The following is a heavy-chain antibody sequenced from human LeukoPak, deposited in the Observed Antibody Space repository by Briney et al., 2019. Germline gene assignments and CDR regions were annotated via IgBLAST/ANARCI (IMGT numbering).Heavy chain of an antibody. J-gene: IGHJ5*02. CDR1: GYTFTSYG. CDR3: ARERGEDGFWSGYRTENWFDP. V-gene: IGHV1-18*01. Sequence: ASVKVSCKASGYTFTSYGISWVRLAPGQGLEWMGWISAYNGNTNYAQKLQGRVTMTTDTSTSTAYMELRSLRSDDTAVYYCARERGEDGFWSGYRTENWFDPWGQGTLVTVSS. CDR2: ISAYNGNT. D-gene: IGHD3-3*01.